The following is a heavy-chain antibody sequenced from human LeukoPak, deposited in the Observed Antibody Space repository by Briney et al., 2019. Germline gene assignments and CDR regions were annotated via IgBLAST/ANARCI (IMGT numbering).Heavy chain of an antibody. Sequence: GGSLRLSCAASGFTFSSYEMNWVRQAPGNGLEWVSYISSSDSTIYYGDSVMGRFTISRDNAKNSLYLQMNSLRAEDTAVYYCARVFSQYAMDVWGQGTTVTVSS. CDR1: GFTFSSYE. D-gene: IGHD3-10*02. J-gene: IGHJ6*02. CDR3: ARVFSQYAMDV. V-gene: IGHV3-48*03. CDR2: ISSSDSTI.